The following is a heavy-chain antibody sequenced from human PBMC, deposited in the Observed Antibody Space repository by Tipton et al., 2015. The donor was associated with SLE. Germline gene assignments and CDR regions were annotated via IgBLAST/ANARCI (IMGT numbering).Heavy chain of an antibody. CDR2: IYSGGSST. CDR3: AKEFEQQLVRGAFDI. Sequence: GSLRLSCAASGFTFSSYAMSWVRQAPGKGLEWVSVIYSGGSSTYYADSVKGRFTISRDNSKNTLYLQMNSLRAEDTAVYYCAKEFEQQLVRGAFDIWGQGTMVTVSS. V-gene: IGHV3-23*03. CDR1: GFTFSSYA. J-gene: IGHJ3*02. D-gene: IGHD6-13*01.